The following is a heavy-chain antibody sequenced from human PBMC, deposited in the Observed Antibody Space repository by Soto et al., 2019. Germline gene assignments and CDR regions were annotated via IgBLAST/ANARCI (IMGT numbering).Heavy chain of an antibody. Sequence: QVQLQESGPGLVKPSQTLSVTCTVSGGSISRGDYYWSWIRQPPGKGLEWIGYIYYSGSTYYNPSLKSRVTLSVDTSKNQFSLKLSSVTAADTAVYYCARFIVATMNVDPWGQGTLVTVSS. J-gene: IGHJ5*02. CDR2: IYYSGST. D-gene: IGHD5-12*01. CDR3: ARFIVATMNVDP. V-gene: IGHV4-30-4*01. CDR1: GGSISRGDYY.